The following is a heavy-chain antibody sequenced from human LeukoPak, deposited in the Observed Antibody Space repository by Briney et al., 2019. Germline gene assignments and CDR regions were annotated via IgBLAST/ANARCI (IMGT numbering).Heavy chain of an antibody. D-gene: IGHD4-17*01. CDR3: ARDYGDYELDY. V-gene: IGHV4-34*09. CDR2: INHSGST. Sequence: SETLSLTCAVYGGSFSGYYWSWIRQPPGKGLEWIGEINHSGSTYYNPSLKSRVTISVDTSKNQFSLKLSSVTAADTAVYYCARDYGDYELDYWGQGTLVTVSS. CDR1: GGSFSGYY. J-gene: IGHJ4*02.